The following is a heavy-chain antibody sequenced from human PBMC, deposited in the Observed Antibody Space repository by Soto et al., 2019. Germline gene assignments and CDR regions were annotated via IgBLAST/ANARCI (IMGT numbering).Heavy chain of an antibody. D-gene: IGHD1-26*01. V-gene: IGHV4-59*01. CDR1: GVYMSSYY. CDR2: IHNGGST. J-gene: IGHJ4*02. Sequence: SETLSLTCTVFGVYMSSYYWTWIRQPPGEGLEGIGLIHNGGSTFYNTVQRSGVTVTVKTTKKQFSLMRSPVTAADTAVYYGGGAGYGVVGATYSEPWGQGALVTVSS. CDR3: GGAGYGVVGATYSEP.